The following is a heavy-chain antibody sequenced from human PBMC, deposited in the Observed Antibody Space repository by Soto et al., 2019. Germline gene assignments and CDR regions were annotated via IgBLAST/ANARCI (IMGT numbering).Heavy chain of an antibody. CDR2: ISGSGAGT. CDR3: AKGPTVFGAVISFDYYYGMYV. Sequence: VGSLRLSCTASGFTFSTSAMSWVRQAPGRGLEWVSGISGSGAGTYYADSVKGRFTISRDNSKNTLYLQMSGLRAEDAAVYYCAKGPTVFGAVISFDYYYGMYVWGQGTPVTVSS. CDR1: GFTFSTSA. V-gene: IGHV3-23*01. J-gene: IGHJ6*02. D-gene: IGHD3-3*01.